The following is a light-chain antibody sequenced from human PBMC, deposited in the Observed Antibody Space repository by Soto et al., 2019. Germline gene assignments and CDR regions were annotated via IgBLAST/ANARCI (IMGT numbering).Light chain of an antibody. J-gene: IGKJ2*01. V-gene: IGKV3-20*01. CDR1: RSVSSDY. CDR2: GAS. CDR3: QQYGRSPFT. Sequence: SVLTQSPGTLSLSPGERATLSCRASRSVSSDYLAWYQQKPGQAPRLLIYGASSRATGIPDRFSGSGSATDFTLTISRLEPEDFAVYYCQQYGRSPFTFGQGTRLEIK.